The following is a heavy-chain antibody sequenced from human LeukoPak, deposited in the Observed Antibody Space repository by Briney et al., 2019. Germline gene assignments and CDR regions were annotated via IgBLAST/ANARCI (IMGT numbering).Heavy chain of an antibody. CDR3: ARNGYYSIDD. D-gene: IGHD4-17*01. V-gene: IGHV4-34*01. CDR1: GGTFSGYY. J-gene: IGHJ4*02. CDR2: IYYSGST. Sequence: SETLSLTCAVYGGTFSGYYWSWIRQPPGKGLEWIGYIYYSGSTYYNPSLKSRVTISIDTSKTQFSLRLSSVTAADTAVYYCARNGYYSIDDWGQGTLVTVSS.